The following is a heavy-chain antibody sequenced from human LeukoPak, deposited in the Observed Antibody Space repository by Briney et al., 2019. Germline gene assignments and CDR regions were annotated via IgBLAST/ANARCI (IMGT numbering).Heavy chain of an antibody. D-gene: IGHD2-2*01. Sequence: ASVKVSCKASGYTFTSYYMHWVRQAPGQGLEWMGIINPSGGSTSYAQKFQGRVTMTRDTSISTAYMELSRLRSDDTAVYYCARARGDIVVVPAAIWFDPWGQGTLVTVSS. J-gene: IGHJ5*02. CDR2: INPSGGST. CDR1: GYTFTSYY. V-gene: IGHV1-46*01. CDR3: ARARGDIVVVPAAIWFDP.